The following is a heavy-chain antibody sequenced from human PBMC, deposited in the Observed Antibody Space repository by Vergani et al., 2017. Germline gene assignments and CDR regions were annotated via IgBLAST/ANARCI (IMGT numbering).Heavy chain of an antibody. Sequence: QVQLQESGPGLVKPSETLSLTCTVPGGSISSYYWSWIRQAPGKGLEWIGYIYYSGSTNYNPSLKSRFTISVDTSKNQFSLKLSSVTAADTAVYYCANAPLRDAAFDIWGQGTMVTVSS. J-gene: IGHJ3*02. CDR2: IYYSGST. V-gene: IGHV4-59*01. CDR3: ANAPLRDAAFDI. CDR1: GGSISSYY.